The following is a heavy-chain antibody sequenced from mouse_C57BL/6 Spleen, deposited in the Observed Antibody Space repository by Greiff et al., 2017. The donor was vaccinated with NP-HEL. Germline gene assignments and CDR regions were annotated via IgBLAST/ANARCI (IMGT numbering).Heavy chain of an antibody. V-gene: IGHV14-2*01. CDR2: IDPEDGET. J-gene: IGHJ2*01. Sequence: VHVKQSGAELVKPGASVKLSCTASGFNIKDYYMHWVKQRTEQGLEWIGRIDPEDGETKYAPKFQGKATITADTSSNTAYLQLSSLTSEDTAVYYCARSDGSSYVLFDYWGQGTTLTVSS. CDR1: GFNIKDYY. CDR3: ARSDGSSYVLFDY. D-gene: IGHD1-1*01.